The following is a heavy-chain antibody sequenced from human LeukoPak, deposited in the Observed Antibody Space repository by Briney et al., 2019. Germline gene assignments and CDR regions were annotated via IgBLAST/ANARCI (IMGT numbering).Heavy chain of an antibody. CDR2: IRYDGSNK. CDR3: ARIHYDILTGYYTGPDH. V-gene: IGHV3-30*02. J-gene: IGHJ4*02. CDR1: GFTFSSYG. D-gene: IGHD3-9*01. Sequence: GGSLRLSCAASGFTFSSYGMHWVRQAPGKGLEWVAFIRYDGSNKYYADSVKGRFTISRDNAKNSLFLQMNSLRAEDTAVYYCARIHYDILTGYYTGPDHWGQGTLVTVSS.